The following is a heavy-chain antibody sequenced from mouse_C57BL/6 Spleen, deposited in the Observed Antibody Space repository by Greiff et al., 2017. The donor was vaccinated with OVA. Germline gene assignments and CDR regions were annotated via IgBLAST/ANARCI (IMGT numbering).Heavy chain of an antibody. Sequence: QVQLQQPGAELVRPGSSVKLSCKASGYTFTSYWMHWVKQRPIQGLEWIGNIDPSDSETHYNQKFKDKATLTVDKSSSTAYMQLSSLTSEGSAVDDCARLGFYYYAMDYWGQGTSVTVSS. CDR2: IDPSDSET. D-gene: IGHD4-1*01. CDR1: GYTFTSYW. CDR3: ARLGFYYYAMDY. J-gene: IGHJ4*01. V-gene: IGHV1-52*01.